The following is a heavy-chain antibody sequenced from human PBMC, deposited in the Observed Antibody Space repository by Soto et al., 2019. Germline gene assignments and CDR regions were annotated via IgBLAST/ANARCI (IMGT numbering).Heavy chain of an antibody. CDR3: ARGSFSSSSSWFDP. CDR1: GGSISSGGYY. Sequence: SETLSLTCTVSGGSISSGGYYWSWIRQHPGKGLEWIGYIYYSGRTYYNPSLHSRVSIAVDTTENQFSLKLTSVAAADTSVYYCARGSFSSSSSWFDPWGRGTLVTVSS. J-gene: IGHJ5*02. CDR2: IYYSGRT. V-gene: IGHV4-31*03. D-gene: IGHD6-6*01.